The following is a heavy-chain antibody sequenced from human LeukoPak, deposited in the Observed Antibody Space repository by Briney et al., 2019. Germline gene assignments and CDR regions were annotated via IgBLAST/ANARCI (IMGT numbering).Heavy chain of an antibody. CDR3: AKGRVPAAIPYPNYYYYGMDV. CDR1: GFTFSSCA. V-gene: IGHV3-23*01. CDR2: ISGSGGST. J-gene: IGHJ6*02. Sequence: GGSLRLSCAASGFTFSSCAMSWVRQAPGKGLEWVSAISGSGGSTYYADSVKGRFTISRDNSKNTLNLQMNSLRAEDTAVYYCAKGRVPAAIPYPNYYYYGMDVWGQGTTVTVSS. D-gene: IGHD2-2*02.